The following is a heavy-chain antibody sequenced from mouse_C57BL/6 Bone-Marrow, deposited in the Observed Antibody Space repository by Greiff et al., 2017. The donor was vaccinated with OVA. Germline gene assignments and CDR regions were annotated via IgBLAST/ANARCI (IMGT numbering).Heavy chain of an antibody. J-gene: IGHJ4*01. CDR3: ANYSNYNYYAMDY. CDR2: IYPGDGDT. V-gene: IGHV1-82*01. CDR1: GYAFSSSW. Sequence: QVQLKESGPELVKPGASVKISCKASGYAFSSSWMNWVKQRPGKGLEWIGRIYPGDGDTNYNGKFKGKATLTADKSSSTAYMQLSSLTSEDSAVYFCANYSNYNYYAMDYWGQGTSVTVSS. D-gene: IGHD2-5*01.